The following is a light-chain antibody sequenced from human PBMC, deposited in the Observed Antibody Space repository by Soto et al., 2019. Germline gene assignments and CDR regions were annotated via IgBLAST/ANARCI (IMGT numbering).Light chain of an antibody. V-gene: IGKV3-20*01. CDR3: QQYGSSPYT. J-gene: IGKJ2*01. CDR2: GAS. Sequence: EIGLTQSPGTLSLSPGARATLSCRASQSVSSSYLAWYQQKPGQAPRLLIYGASSRATGIPDRFSGSGSGTDFTLTISRLEPEDFAVYYCQQYGSSPYTFGQGTKLEIK. CDR1: QSVSSSY.